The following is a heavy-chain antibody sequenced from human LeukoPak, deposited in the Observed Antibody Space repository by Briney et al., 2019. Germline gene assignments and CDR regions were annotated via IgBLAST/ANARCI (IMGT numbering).Heavy chain of an antibody. CDR3: ARVYYYGSGSYWNNWFDP. J-gene: IGHJ5*02. CDR2: IIPIFGTA. D-gene: IGHD3-10*01. V-gene: IGHV1-69*05. Sequence: ASVKVSCKASGGTFSSYAISWVRQAPGQGLEWMGRIIPIFGTANYAQKFQGRVTITTDESTSTAHMELSSLRSEDTAVYYCARVYYYGSGSYWNNWFDPWGRGTLVTVSS. CDR1: GGTFSSYA.